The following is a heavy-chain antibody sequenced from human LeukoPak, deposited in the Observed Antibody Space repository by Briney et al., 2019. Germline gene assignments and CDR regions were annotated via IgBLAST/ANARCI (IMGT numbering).Heavy chain of an antibody. J-gene: IGHJ3*02. CDR1: GFTFSYSA. Sequence: PGGSLRLSCAASGFTFSYSALHWVRQAPGKGLEWVAVISYDGTNKYYADSVKGRFTISRDNSKNTLYLQMNSLGAEDTAVYYCARESTVITNDALDIWGQGTMVTVSS. D-gene: IGHD4-23*01. CDR2: ISYDGTNK. V-gene: IGHV3-30-3*01. CDR3: ARESTVITNDALDI.